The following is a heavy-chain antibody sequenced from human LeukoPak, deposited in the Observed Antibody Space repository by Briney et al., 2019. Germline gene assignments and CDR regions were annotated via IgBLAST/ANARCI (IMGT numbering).Heavy chain of an antibody. V-gene: IGHV4-30-4*01. D-gene: IGHD5-12*01. Sequence: ASETLSLTCTVSGGSISSGDYYWSWIRQPPGKGLEWIGYIYYSGSTYHNPSLKSRVTISVGTSKNQFSLKLSSVTAADTAVYYCARGGGYTPYYFDYWGQGTLVTVSS. J-gene: IGHJ4*02. CDR3: ARGGGYTPYYFDY. CDR2: IYYSGST. CDR1: GGSISSGDYY.